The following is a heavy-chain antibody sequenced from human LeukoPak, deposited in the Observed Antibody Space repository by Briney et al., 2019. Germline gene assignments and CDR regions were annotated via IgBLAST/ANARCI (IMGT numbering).Heavy chain of an antibody. J-gene: IGHJ4*02. Sequence: ASVKVSCKASGNTFTSYDINWVRQATGQGLEWMGWMNPNSGNTGYAQKFQGRVTMTRNTSISTAYMELSSLRSEDTAVYYCARALSSSSTPDYDYWGQGTLVTVSS. CDR1: GNTFTSYD. V-gene: IGHV1-8*01. CDR2: MNPNSGNT. CDR3: ARALSSSSTPDYDY. D-gene: IGHD6-6*01.